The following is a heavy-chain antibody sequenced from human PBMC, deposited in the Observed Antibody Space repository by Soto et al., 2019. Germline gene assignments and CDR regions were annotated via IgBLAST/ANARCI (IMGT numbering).Heavy chain of an antibody. V-gene: IGHV3-23*01. CDR3: AKAVYYYGSGTEASFDY. D-gene: IGHD3-10*01. Sequence: EVQLLESGGGLVQPGGSLRLSCAASGFTFSSYAMSWVRQAPGKGLEWVSAISGSGGSTYYADSVKGRFTISRDNSKNTLYLQMNSLRAEDTAVYYCAKAVYYYGSGTEASFDYWGQGTLFTVSS. J-gene: IGHJ4*02. CDR2: ISGSGGST. CDR1: GFTFSSYA.